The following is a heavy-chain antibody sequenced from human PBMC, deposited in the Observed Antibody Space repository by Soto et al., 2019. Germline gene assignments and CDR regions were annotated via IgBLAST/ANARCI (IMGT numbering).Heavy chain of an antibody. J-gene: IGHJ4*02. CDR1: GFTFSSYW. D-gene: IGHD6-13*01. Sequence: LRLSCAASGFTFSSYWMSWVRQAPGKGLEWVANIKQDGSEKYYVDSVKGRFTISRDNAKNSLYLQMNSLRAEDTAVYYCARGVAAAGWDFDYWGQGTLVTVSS. V-gene: IGHV3-7*01. CDR3: ARGVAAAGWDFDY. CDR2: IKQDGSEK.